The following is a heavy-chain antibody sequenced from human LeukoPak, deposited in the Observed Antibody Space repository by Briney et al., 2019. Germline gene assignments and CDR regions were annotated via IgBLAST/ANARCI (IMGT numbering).Heavy chain of an antibody. CDR3: ARCDDLWAFDI. CDR2: IIPILGIA. Sequence: GASVKVSCKASGGTFSSYAISWVRQAPGQGLEWMGRIIPILGIANYAQKFQGRVTITADKSTSTAYMELSSLRSEDTAVYYCARCDDLWAFDIWGQGTMVTVSS. J-gene: IGHJ3*02. CDR1: GGTFSSYA. V-gene: IGHV1-69*04. D-gene: IGHD1-1*01.